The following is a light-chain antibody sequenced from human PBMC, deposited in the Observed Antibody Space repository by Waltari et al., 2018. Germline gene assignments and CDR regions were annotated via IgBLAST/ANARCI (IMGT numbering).Light chain of an antibody. Sequence: QSVLTQPPSASGTPGQRVTISCSGSSSNIGSKTVNWYQQLPGTAPKLLIFSKNQRPSGGPDRFSGSKSGTSASLAISGLLSEDEADYYCSSWDDSVIGPVFGGGTKLTVL. CDR3: SSWDDSVIGPV. V-gene: IGLV1-44*01. CDR1: SSNIGSKT. J-gene: IGLJ2*01. CDR2: SKN.